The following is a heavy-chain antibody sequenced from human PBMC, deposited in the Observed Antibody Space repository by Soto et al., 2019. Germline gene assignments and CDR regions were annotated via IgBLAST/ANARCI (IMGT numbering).Heavy chain of an antibody. CDR1: GFTFSSYG. Sequence: GGSLRLSCAASGFTFSSYGMHWVRQAPGKGLEWVAVISYDGSNKYYADSVKGRFTISRDNSKNTLYLQMNSLRAEDTAVYYCAKASYYYGSGNLDYWGQGTLVTVSS. J-gene: IGHJ4*02. V-gene: IGHV3-30*18. D-gene: IGHD3-10*01. CDR3: AKASYYYGSGNLDY. CDR2: ISYDGSNK.